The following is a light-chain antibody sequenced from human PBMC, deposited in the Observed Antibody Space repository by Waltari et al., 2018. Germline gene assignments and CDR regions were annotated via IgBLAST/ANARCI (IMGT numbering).Light chain of an antibody. CDR2: SNN. CDR1: SSNIGSNY. Sequence: QSVLTQPPSASGTPGQRVTISCSGSSSNIGSNYVYWYQQLPGTAPKLLSYSNNPRPAGVTDRLSGSKSDTSASLAISWRRSEDEADYYCAAWDDSLSGPVFGGGTKLTVL. CDR3: AAWDDSLSGPV. V-gene: IGLV1-47*01. J-gene: IGLJ2*01.